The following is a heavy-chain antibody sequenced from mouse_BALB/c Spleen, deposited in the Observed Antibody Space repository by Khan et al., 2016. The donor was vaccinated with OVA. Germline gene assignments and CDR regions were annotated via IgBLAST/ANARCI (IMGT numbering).Heavy chain of an antibody. CDR2: INPHIGET. CDR1: GYSFTGYF. D-gene: IGHD1-1*01. J-gene: IGHJ2*01. Sequence: EVQLQESGPELVKPGASVKISCKASGYSFTGYFMNWVMQSHGKSLEWIGRINPHIGETFYNQKFMGKATLTVDESSSTVHMELRSLASEDSAVYYCARKNGSDFDYWGQGTTLTVSS. CDR3: ARKNGSDFDY. V-gene: IGHV1-20*02.